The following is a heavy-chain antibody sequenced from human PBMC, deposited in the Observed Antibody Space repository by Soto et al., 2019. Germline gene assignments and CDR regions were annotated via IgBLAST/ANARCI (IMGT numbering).Heavy chain of an antibody. Sequence: ASVKVSCKASGGTFSRYPIAWFRQAPGHGLEWMGRINPKSGGTSTAQKFQGSVTMTTDTSISTASMELTRLTSDDTAIYYCARGDSTDCSNGLWSFFYNHDTDVWG. CDR1: GGTFSRYP. CDR3: ARGDSTDCSNGLWSFFYNHDTDV. D-gene: IGHD2-8*01. V-gene: IGHV1-2*04. CDR2: INPKSGGT. J-gene: IGHJ6*02.